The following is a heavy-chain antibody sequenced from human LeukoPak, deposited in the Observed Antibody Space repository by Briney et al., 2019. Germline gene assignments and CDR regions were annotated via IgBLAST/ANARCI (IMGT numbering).Heavy chain of an antibody. D-gene: IGHD1-1*01. CDR2: ISGDGDLT. CDR1: GFTFGTYA. CDR3: AKATTRGGTSNYYYYGMDV. V-gene: IGHV3-23*01. J-gene: IGHJ6*02. Sequence: PGGSLRLSCEASGFTFGTYAMTWVRQGPGKGLERVSVISGDGDLTYYTNSVKGRFTISRDNSKNTLYLQMNSLRADDTALYYCAKATTRGGTSNYYYYGMDVWGHGTTVTVSS.